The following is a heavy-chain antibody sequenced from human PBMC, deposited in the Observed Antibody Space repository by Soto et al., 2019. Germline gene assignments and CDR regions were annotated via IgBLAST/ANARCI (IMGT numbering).Heavy chain of an antibody. CDR3: ARVLKGCSANNCYLDP. CDR1: GGSVRAPDW. CDR2: VHISGHS. Sequence: PSDTLSLTCTLSGGSVRAPDWWNWVRQSPDKGLEWIAEVHISGHSNYNPSLRSRVSVSIDSSKNQFYLNLNSVTAADTAIYYCARVLKGCSANNCYLDPWGQGTQVTVYS. V-gene: IGHV4-4*02. J-gene: IGHJ4*03. D-gene: IGHD1-1*01.